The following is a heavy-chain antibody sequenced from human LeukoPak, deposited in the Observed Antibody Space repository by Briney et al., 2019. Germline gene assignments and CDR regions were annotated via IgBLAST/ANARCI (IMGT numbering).Heavy chain of an antibody. CDR3: AKVRASVSFDAFDI. CDR1: ENTFTNYY. D-gene: IGHD2-8*01. CDR2: INPNGGRT. Sequence: ASVKVSCKASENTFTNYYMHWVRQAPGQGLEWLGLINPNGGRTSYAQNFQGRVTMTRDTSTTTVYLELSSLRSEDTAVYYCAKVRASVSFDAFDIWGQGTMVTVSS. J-gene: IGHJ3*02. V-gene: IGHV1-46*01.